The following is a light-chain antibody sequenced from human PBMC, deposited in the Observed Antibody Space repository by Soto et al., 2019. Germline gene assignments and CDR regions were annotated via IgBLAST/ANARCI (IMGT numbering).Light chain of an antibody. CDR3: QTWSTDIRV. CDR2: VNSDGSH. CDR1: SGHNSYA. J-gene: IGLJ3*02. Sequence: QSVLTQSPSASASLGASVKLTCTLSSGHNSYAIAWHQQQPEKGPRYLMKVNSDGSHSKGDGIPDRFSGSSSGAERYLTISSLQSEDEDDYYCQTWSTDIRVFGGGTQLTVL. V-gene: IGLV4-69*01.